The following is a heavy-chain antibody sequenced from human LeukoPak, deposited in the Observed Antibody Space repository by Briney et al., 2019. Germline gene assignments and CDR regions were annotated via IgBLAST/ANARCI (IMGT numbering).Heavy chain of an antibody. D-gene: IGHD2-2*01. CDR3: ARADIVVVPAAMLPDY. CDR2: ISSSSSYI. J-gene: IGHJ4*02. V-gene: IGHV3-21*01. CDR1: GFTFSSYS. Sequence: GGSLRLSCAASGFTFSSYSMNWVRQAPGKGLEWVSSISSSSSYIYYADSVKGRFTISRDNAKNSLYLQMNSLRAEDKAVYYCARADIVVVPAAMLPDYWGQGTLVTVSS.